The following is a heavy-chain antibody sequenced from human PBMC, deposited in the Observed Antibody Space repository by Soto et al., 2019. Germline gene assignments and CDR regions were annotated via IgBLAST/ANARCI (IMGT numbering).Heavy chain of an antibody. V-gene: IGHV4-30-2*01. J-gene: IGHJ5*02. CDR2: IYHSGGT. CDR3: ARTMTTSGWFDP. CDR1: GGPITSGGHS. D-gene: IGHD4-17*01. Sequence: PSETLSLTCAVSGGPITSGGHSWSWIRQPPGKGLEWIGYIYHSGGTYYNPSLKSRVTLSIDRTKKQFSLKLKSVTAADTAVYFCARTMTTSGWFDPWGQGTLVTVSS.